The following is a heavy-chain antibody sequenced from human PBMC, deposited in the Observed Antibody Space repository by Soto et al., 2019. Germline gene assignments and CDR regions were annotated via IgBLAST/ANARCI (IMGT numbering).Heavy chain of an antibody. J-gene: IGHJ4*02. CDR1: GFTFSSYA. D-gene: IGHD3-3*01. Sequence: EVQLLESGGGLVQPGGSMRLSWAASGFTFSSYAVTWVRQAPGKGLEWVSIISGTGVSIFYADSVKGRFTISRDNSNNTLYLQMHSLTAEDTAVYYCAKALTTIGVVTNPFDYWGQGTLVSVSS. CDR2: ISGTGVSI. CDR3: AKALTTIGVVTNPFDY. V-gene: IGHV3-23*01.